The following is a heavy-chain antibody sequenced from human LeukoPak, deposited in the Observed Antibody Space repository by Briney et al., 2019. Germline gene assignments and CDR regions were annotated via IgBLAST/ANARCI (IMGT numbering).Heavy chain of an antibody. D-gene: IGHD6-19*01. CDR2: INPSGGST. J-gene: IGHJ6*03. CDR1: GYTFTSYY. CDR3: ARGPPIAVAGKAYMDV. Sequence: SVKVSCKASGYTFTSYYMHWVRQAPGQGLEWMGIINPSGGSTSYAQKFQGRVTMTRDMSTSTVYMELSSLRSEDTAVYYCARGPPIAVAGKAYMDVWGKGTTVTVSS. V-gene: IGHV1-46*01.